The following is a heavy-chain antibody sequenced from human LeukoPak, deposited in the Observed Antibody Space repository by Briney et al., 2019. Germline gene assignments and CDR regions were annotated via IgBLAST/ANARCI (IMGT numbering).Heavy chain of an antibody. CDR1: GFTFSSHP. CDR2: ISGSGGST. V-gene: IGHV3-23*01. CDR3: AKDMDCSSTGCYVFAT. Sequence: GGSLRLSCAASGFTFSSHPMSWVRQAPGKGLEWVSAISGSGGSTYYADSVRGRFTISRDNSKNTMYLQMNNLRAEDTAVYYCAKDMDCSSTGCYVFATWGQGTLVTVSS. D-gene: IGHD2-2*01. J-gene: IGHJ5*02.